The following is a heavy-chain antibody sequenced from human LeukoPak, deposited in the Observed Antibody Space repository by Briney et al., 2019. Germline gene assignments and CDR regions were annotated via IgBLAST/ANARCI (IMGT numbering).Heavy chain of an antibody. Sequence: SVKVSCKASGGTFISYAISWVRQAPGQGLEWMGGIIPIFGTANYAQKFQGRVTITADESTSTAYMELSSLRSEDTAVYYCARDLWRPSYYYDSSGYYWENYFDYWGQGTLVTVSS. J-gene: IGHJ4*02. V-gene: IGHV1-69*13. CDR2: IIPIFGTA. D-gene: IGHD3-22*01. CDR3: ARDLWRPSYYYDSSGYYWENYFDY. CDR1: GGTFISYA.